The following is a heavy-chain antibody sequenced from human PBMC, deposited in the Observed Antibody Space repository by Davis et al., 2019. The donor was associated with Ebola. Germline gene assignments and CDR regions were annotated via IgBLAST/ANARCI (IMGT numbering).Heavy chain of an antibody. D-gene: IGHD5/OR15-5a*01. CDR3: ARGVPPDH. CDR1: GFTFSSYG. CDR2: ISYDGSNQ. V-gene: IGHV3-30*03. Sequence: GESLKISCAASGFTFSSYGMHWVRQAPGKGLEWVAVISYDGSNQYYGDSVKGRFTISRDNSKNALYLQMNSLTADDTAVYYCARGVPPDHWGQGTLVAVSS. J-gene: IGHJ4*02.